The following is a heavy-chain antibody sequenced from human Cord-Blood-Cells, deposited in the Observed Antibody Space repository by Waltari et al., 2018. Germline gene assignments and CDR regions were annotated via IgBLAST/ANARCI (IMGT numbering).Heavy chain of an antibody. V-gene: IGHV3-30-3*01. J-gene: IGHJ4*02. Sequence: QVQLVESGGVLVQPGRSRRLSCASPRFHFSRYASHRVRQAHGKGLEWVAVISYDGSNKYYADSVKGRFTSSRDNSKNTLYQQMNSLRAEDTAVYYCAREMAAGPIDYWGQGTLVTVSS. CDR1: RFHFSRYA. CDR3: AREMAAGPIDY. CDR2: ISYDGSNK. D-gene: IGHD6-13*01.